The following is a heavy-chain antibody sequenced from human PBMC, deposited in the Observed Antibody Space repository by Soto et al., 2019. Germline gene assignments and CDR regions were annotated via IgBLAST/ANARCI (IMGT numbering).Heavy chain of an antibody. J-gene: IGHJ6*02. V-gene: IGHV3-21*01. CDR3: ARDQPYSYGMDV. CDR1: GFTFSSYS. CDR2: ISSSSSYI. Sequence: EVQLVESGGGLVKPGGSLRLSCAASGFTFSSYSMNWVRQAPGKGLEWVSSISSSSSYIYYADSVKGRFTISRDNAKNSLYLQMNSLRAEDTAVYYCARDQPYSYGMDVWGQGTTVTVSS.